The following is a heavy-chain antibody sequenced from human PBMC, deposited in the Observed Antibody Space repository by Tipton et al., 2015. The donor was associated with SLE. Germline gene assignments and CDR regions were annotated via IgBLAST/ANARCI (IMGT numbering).Heavy chain of an antibody. CDR2: INHSGST. CDR3: ARGRPPYYYGMDV. CDR1: GDSITSGGYY. V-gene: IGHV4-61*08. J-gene: IGHJ6*02. Sequence: TLSLTYTVSGDSITSGGYYWSWIRQPPGKGLEWIGEINHSGSTNYNPSLKSRVTISVDTSKNQFSLKLSSVTAADTAVYYCARGRPPYYYGMDVWGQGTTVTVSS.